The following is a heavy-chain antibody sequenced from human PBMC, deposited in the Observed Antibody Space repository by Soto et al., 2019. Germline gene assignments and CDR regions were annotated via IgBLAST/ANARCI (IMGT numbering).Heavy chain of an antibody. Sequence: HPGGSLRLSCAASGFTFSSYGMHWVRQATGKGLEWVADIWYNGSNKYYADYVKGRFTISRDNSKNTLCLQMNSLRAEDTAVYYCARCYCSSTSCYRYYYYYMDVWGKGTTVTVPS. CDR1: GFTFSSYG. CDR2: IWYNGSNK. V-gene: IGHV3-33*01. J-gene: IGHJ6*03. CDR3: ARCYCSSTSCYRYYYYYMDV. D-gene: IGHD2-2*01.